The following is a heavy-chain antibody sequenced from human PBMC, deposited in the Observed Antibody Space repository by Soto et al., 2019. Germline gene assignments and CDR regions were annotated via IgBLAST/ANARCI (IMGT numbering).Heavy chain of an antibody. V-gene: IGHV3-23*01. J-gene: IGHJ4*02. D-gene: IGHD5-12*01. Sequence: EVQLLESGGGLVQPGGSLRLSCAASGFTFSSYAMSWVRQAPGKGLEWVSAISGSGGSTYYAYSVKGRFTISRDNSKNTRYLQMNSLRAEDTAVSYCAKDLGGYSGDAFDYWGQGTLVTVSS. CDR2: ISGSGGST. CDR1: GFTFSSYA. CDR3: AKDLGGYSGDAFDY.